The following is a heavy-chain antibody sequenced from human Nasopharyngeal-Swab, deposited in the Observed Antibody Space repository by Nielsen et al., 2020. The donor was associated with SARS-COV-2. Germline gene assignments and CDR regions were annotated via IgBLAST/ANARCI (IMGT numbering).Heavy chain of an antibody. CDR3: ARASTYYDILTGYYNWFDP. V-gene: IGHV4-34*01. CDR2: INHSGST. Sequence: WIRQPPGKGLEWIGEINHSGSTNYNPSLKSRVTISVDTSKNQFSLKLSSVTAADTAVYYCARASTYYDILTGYYNWFDPWGQGTLVTV. D-gene: IGHD3-9*01. J-gene: IGHJ5*02.